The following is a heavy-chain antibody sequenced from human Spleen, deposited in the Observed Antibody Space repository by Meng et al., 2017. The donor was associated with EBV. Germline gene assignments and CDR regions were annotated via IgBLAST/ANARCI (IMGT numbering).Heavy chain of an antibody. Sequence: QVQLVQSGAEVKKPGASVKVSCKASGNTFTRYGIHWVRQAPGQRLEWMGWINAGNGNTKYSQKFQGRVTITRDTSASTAYMELSSLTSEDTAVYLCAVEKSSDNYYHDPDFWGQGTLVTVYS. J-gene: IGHJ4*02. D-gene: IGHD3-10*01. V-gene: IGHV1-3*01. CDR1: GNTFTRYG. CDR3: AVEKSSDNYYHDPDF. CDR2: INAGNGNT.